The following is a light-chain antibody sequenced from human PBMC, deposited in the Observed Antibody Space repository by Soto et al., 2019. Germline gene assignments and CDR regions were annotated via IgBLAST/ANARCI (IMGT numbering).Light chain of an antibody. CDR1: QSVSSNY. CDR2: GAS. J-gene: IGKJ2*01. V-gene: IGKV3-20*01. Sequence: EIVLTQSPGTLPLSPGERATLSCRASQSVSSNYLAWYQHKPGQAPRLLIYGASSRATGIPDRFSGSGSGTDFTLTISSLEPEDFAVYYCQRYGTSPYTFGQGTKVEIK. CDR3: QRYGTSPYT.